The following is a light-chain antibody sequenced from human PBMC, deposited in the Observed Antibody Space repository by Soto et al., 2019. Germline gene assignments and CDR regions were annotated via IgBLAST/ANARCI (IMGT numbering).Light chain of an antibody. J-gene: IGKJ1*01. V-gene: IGKV3-20*01. CDR3: QQYGGSPRT. CDR2: GAS. Sequence: EIVLTQSPGTLSLSPGEGATLSCRASQSINSFLAWYQQRRGQAPRLLIHGASNRATGIPDRFSGSGSGTDFTLTISRLETEDLAVYYCQQYGGSPRTFDQGTKVEVK. CDR1: QSINSF.